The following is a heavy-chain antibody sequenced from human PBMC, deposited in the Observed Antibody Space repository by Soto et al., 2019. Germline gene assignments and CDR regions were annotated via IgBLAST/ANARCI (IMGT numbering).Heavy chain of an antibody. CDR2: ISYDGSNK. J-gene: IGHJ6*02. CDR1: GFTFSSYA. CDR3: ARGVDYSLWLSRNYFFYSMDV. Sequence: QVQLVESGGGVVQPGRSLRLSCAASGFTFSSYAMHWVRQVPGKGLEWVTVISYDGSNKYYADSVKGRFTIFRDNSKNTLYLQMNSLRAEDTAVYYCARGVDYSLWLSRNYFFYSMDVWGQGTTVTVSS. V-gene: IGHV3-30-3*01. D-gene: IGHD4-4*01.